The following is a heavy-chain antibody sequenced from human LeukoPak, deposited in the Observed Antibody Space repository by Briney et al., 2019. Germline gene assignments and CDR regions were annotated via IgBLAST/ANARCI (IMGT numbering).Heavy chain of an antibody. CDR3: ARQRGASGTVSWFDP. Sequence: GESLKISCETSGYFFTTYWIGWVRQLPGTGLEWVGAIFPDESDTIYSPSFQGQVTISADKSVRTAYLQWSSLKASDTAIYYCARQRGASGTVSWFDPWGQGTLVTVSS. V-gene: IGHV5-51*01. J-gene: IGHJ5*02. CDR1: GYFFTTYW. D-gene: IGHD3-10*01. CDR2: IFPDESDT.